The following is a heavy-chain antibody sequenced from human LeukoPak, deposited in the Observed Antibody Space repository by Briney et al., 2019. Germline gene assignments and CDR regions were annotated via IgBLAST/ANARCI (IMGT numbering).Heavy chain of an antibody. V-gene: IGHV4-59*01. CDR3: ARGYSYYFES. D-gene: IGHD5-18*01. CDR1: GGSISSYY. Sequence: SETLSLTCTVSGGSISSYYWSWIRQPPGKELEWIGYIYSSGSTNYNPSLMSRVTISVDTSKNQFSLKLSSVTAADTAVYYCARGYSYYFESWGQGTLVTVSS. CDR2: IYSSGST. J-gene: IGHJ4*02.